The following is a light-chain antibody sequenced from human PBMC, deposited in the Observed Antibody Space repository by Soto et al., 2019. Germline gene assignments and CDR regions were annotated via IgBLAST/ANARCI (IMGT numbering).Light chain of an antibody. CDR2: DVS. CDR1: NTDVGHDEF. V-gene: IGLV2-14*03. Sequence: QSVLTQPASVSGSPGQSITITCNGSNTDVGHDEFVSWYQQHPGKAPKLIIYDVSRRPSGVSHRFSGSKSGNTASLTISGLQAEDEADYYCGSYTSDKTWVFGGGTKLTVL. J-gene: IGLJ3*02. CDR3: GSYTSDKTWV.